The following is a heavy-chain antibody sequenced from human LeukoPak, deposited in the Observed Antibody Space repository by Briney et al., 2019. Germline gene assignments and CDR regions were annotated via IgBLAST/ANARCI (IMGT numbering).Heavy chain of an antibody. V-gene: IGHV1-18*01. D-gene: IGHD3-10*01. CDR3: ARTYYYGSGTYYNFDY. CDR2: ISAYNGNT. J-gene: IGHJ4*02. CDR1: GYTFTSHG. Sequence: APVKVSCKASGYTFTSHGISWVRQAPRQGLEWMGWISAYNGNTKYALKLQGRVTMTTDTSTSTAYMELRSPRSDDTAVYYCARTYYYGSGTYYNFDYWGQGTLVTVSS.